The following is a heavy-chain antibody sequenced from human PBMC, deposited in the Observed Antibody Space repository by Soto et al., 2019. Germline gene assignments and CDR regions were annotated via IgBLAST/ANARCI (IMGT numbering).Heavy chain of an antibody. J-gene: IGHJ6*02. Sequence: QVQLVESGGGVVQPGRSLRLSCAASGFTFSSYGMHWVRQAPGKGLEWVAVIWYDGTNAYYADSVKGRFTISRDNSKNMLYLQMNSLRAEDTAVYYCARGGLQRDYYYGMDVWGQGTTVTVSS. CDR2: IWYDGTNA. V-gene: IGHV3-33*01. CDR3: ARGGLQRDYYYGMDV. CDR1: GFTFSSYG.